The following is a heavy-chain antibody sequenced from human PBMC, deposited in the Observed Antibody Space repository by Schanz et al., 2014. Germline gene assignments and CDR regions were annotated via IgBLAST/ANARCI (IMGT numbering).Heavy chain of an antibody. V-gene: IGHV3-48*01. CDR2: IGSSSSRI. Sequence: EVHLLESGGGLVRPGGSLRLSCAASGFTFSTYAMAWVRQAPGKGLEWISYIGSSSSRIDHADSVKGRFTISRDNAKNSLYLQMNSLRAEDTALYYCARDRRNADLDYWGQGTLVTVSS. J-gene: IGHJ4*02. CDR3: ARDRRNADLDY. CDR1: GFTFSTYA. D-gene: IGHD1-1*01.